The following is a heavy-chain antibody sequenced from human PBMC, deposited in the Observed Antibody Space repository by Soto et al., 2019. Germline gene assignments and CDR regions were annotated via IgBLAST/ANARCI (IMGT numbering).Heavy chain of an antibody. Sequence: SETQSLTCTVSGGAIRSTGYYWACVRQPPGKGLEWIGTFSYRGSPSNNLQLKDRVTSSADSSKNQLSRRLHSVTDADTASYFCATLFWGIPGTPGPHVACFDPSGQLTLIPVSS. CDR1: GGAIRSTGYY. CDR2: FSYRGSP. CDR3: ATLFWGIPGTPGPHVACFDP. V-gene: IGHV4-39*01. J-gene: IGHJ5*02. D-gene: IGHD3-16*01.